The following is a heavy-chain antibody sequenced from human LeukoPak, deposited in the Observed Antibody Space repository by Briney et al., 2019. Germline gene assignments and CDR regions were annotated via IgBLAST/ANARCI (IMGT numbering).Heavy chain of an antibody. J-gene: IGHJ6*02. CDR3: ARDEAGVLRYFDWLSRAYYYYYGMDV. CDR1: RFTVSSNF. Sequence: GGSPRLSCAASRFTVSSNFMSWVRQAPGKGLEWVAVISYDGSNKYYADSVKGRFTISRDNSKNTLYLQMNSLRAEDTAVYYCARDEAGVLRYFDWLSRAYYYYYGMDVWGQGTTVTVSS. V-gene: IGHV3-30-3*01. D-gene: IGHD3-9*01. CDR2: ISYDGSNK.